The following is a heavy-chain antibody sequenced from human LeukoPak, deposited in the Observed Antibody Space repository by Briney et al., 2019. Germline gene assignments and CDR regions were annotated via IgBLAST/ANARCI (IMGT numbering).Heavy chain of an antibody. CDR3: ARVGAGNDY. V-gene: IGHV4-34*01. CDR2: INHSGST. D-gene: IGHD1-26*01. J-gene: IGHJ4*02. Sequence: SETLSLTCAVYGGSFSGYYWSWIRQPPGKGLEWIGEINHSGSTNYNPSLKSRVTISADTSKNQFSLKLSSVTAADTAVYYCARVGAGNDYRGQGTLVTVSS. CDR1: GGSFSGYY.